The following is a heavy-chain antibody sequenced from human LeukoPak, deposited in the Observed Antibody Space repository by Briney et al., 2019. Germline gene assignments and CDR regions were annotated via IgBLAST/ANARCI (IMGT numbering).Heavy chain of an antibody. V-gene: IGHV3-23*01. J-gene: IGHJ4*02. CDR1: GFTFSDYS. Sequence: GGSLRLSCAASGFTFSDYSMNWVRQAPGKGLERVSAIGGSSSVTYYADPVKGRFTISRDNSKNTLYLQMNSLRAEDTAVYYCAKSRALGDSDYWGQGTLVTVSS. D-gene: IGHD4-17*01. CDR2: IGGSSSVT. CDR3: AKSRALGDSDY.